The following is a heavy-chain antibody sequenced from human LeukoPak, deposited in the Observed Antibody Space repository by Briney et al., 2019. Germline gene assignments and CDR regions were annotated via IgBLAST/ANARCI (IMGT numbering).Heavy chain of an antibody. CDR1: GGSISSYY. D-gene: IGHD3-16*02. V-gene: IGHV4-59*01. Sequence: SETLSLTCTVSGGSISSYYWSWLRQPPGKGLEWIGYIYYSGSTNYNPSLKSRVTISVDTSKNQLSLKLNSVTAADTAVYYCARYIWGSYPTFEDYWGQGSLVTVSS. J-gene: IGHJ4*02. CDR2: IYYSGST. CDR3: ARYIWGSYPTFEDY.